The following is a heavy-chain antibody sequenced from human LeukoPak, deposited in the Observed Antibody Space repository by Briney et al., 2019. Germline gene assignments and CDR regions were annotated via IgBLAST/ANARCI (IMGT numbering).Heavy chain of an antibody. J-gene: IGHJ4*02. CDR3: AGLVGRYSSGLYYYYFDY. V-gene: IGHV4-4*02. CDR2: MYLSGTT. D-gene: IGHD3-22*01. Sequence: SETLSLTCTVSGDSINSLDLWSWARQPPGKGLEWIGEMYLSGTTHSNPSVKSRVTISIDKSKNQFFLNLSSVTAADTAVYYCAGLVGRYSSGLYYYYFDYWGQGTLVTVSS. CDR1: GDSINSLDL.